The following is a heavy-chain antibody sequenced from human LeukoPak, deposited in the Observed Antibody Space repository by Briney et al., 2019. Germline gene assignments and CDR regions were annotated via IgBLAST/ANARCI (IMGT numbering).Heavy chain of an antibody. CDR3: VRDSSSTVFDI. CDR1: GYRSTSYY. Sequence: ASVKVSCKASGYRSTSYYMHWVRQAPGQGLEWMGWINPDSGGTNYAQKFQGRVTMTRDTSISTAYMELSRLRSDDTAFYYCVRDSSSTVFDIWGQGTMVTVSS. D-gene: IGHD2-2*01. CDR2: INPDSGGT. J-gene: IGHJ3*02. V-gene: IGHV1-2*02.